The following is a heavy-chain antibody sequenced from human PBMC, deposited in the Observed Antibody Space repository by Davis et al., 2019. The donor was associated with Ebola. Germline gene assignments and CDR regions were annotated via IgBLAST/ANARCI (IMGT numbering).Heavy chain of an antibody. CDR1: GFTFSSYA. V-gene: IGHV3-30*04. Sequence: GESLKISCAASGFTFSSYAMHWVRQAPGKGLEWVAVISYDGSNKYYADSVKGRFTISRDNAKNSLYLQMNSLRAEDTAVYYCARDRSIAVAGGGGYWGQGTLVTVSS. CDR3: ARDRSIAVAGGGGY. J-gene: IGHJ4*02. D-gene: IGHD6-19*01. CDR2: ISYDGSNK.